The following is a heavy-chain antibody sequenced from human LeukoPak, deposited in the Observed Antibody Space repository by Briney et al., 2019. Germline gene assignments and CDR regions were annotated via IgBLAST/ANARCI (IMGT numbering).Heavy chain of an antibody. CDR1: GGSFSGYF. V-gene: IGHV4-34*01. J-gene: IGHJ4*02. Sequence: PSETLSLTCAVYGGSFSGYFWSWIRQPPGKGLEWIGEISRGGSTNYNPSLKSRVTISADTSKNQFSLKLRSVTAADTAVYYCARVTGYVIEDNFDYWGQGTLVTVSS. CDR3: ARVTGYVIEDNFDY. CDR2: ISRGGST. D-gene: IGHD2-15*01.